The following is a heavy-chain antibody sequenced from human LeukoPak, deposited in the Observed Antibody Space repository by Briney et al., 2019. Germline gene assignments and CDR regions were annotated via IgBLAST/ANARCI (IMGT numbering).Heavy chain of an antibody. CDR1: GFTFSNYW. J-gene: IGHJ4*02. Sequence: GGSLRLSCAASGFTFSNYWMYWVRQAPGKGPEWVANIKQDGSEKYYVDSVKGRFTISRDNAENSLYLQMNSLRAEDTAVYYCATLVGYTSNFDYWGQGTLVSVSS. D-gene: IGHD6-13*01. CDR3: ATLVGYTSNFDY. V-gene: IGHV3-7*01. CDR2: IKQDGSEK.